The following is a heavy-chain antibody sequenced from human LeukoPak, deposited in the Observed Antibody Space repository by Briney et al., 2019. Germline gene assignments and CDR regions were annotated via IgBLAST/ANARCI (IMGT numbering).Heavy chain of an antibody. V-gene: IGHV3-30*02. CDR2: IGYEGVHK. J-gene: IGHJ4*02. D-gene: IGHD4-23*01. CDR1: GFTFSSYM. CDR3: AKDLHGGYSSDY. Sequence: GESLRLSCAASGFTFSSYMMTWVRQAPGKGLEWVSFIGYEGVHKYYADSVKGRFTISKDNSKATLYLQMNSLRPEDTAVYYCAKDLHGGYSSDYWGQGTLVTVFS.